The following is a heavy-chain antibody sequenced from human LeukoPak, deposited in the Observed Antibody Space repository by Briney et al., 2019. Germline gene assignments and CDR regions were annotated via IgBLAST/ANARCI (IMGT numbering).Heavy chain of an antibody. CDR1: GFTFDDYA. V-gene: IGHV3-9*01. CDR3: AKGPGAAVGKRYIQH. D-gene: IGHD6-13*01. Sequence: GGSLRLSCAASGFTFDDYAMHWVRQAPGKGLEWVSGISWNSGSIGYADSVKGRFTISRDNAKNSLYLQMNSLRAEDTALYYCAKGPGAAVGKRYIQHWGQGTLVTV. CDR2: ISWNSGSI. J-gene: IGHJ1*01.